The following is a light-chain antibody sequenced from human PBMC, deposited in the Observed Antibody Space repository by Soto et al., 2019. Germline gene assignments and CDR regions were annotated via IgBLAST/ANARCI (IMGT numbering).Light chain of an antibody. J-gene: IGKJ1*01. CDR2: GAS. Sequence: EIVLTQSPGTLSLSPGERATLSCRASQSVRNNYLAWYQQKPGQAPRLVIYGASSRATDIPDRFSASGSGTDFTLTISRLELEYFATFYCQKTYTPPPPLGQGT. CDR1: QSVRNNY. V-gene: IGKV3-20*01. CDR3: QKTYTPPPP.